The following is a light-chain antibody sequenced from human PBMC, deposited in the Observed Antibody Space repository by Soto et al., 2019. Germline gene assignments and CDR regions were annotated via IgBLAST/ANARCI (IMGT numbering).Light chain of an antibody. Sequence: QSALTQPPSASGSPGQSVTISCTGTSSDVGGYNYVSWYQQHPGKAPKLMICEVSKRPSGVPDRFSGSKTGNTASLTVSGLQAEDEADYYCSSYAGRNILVFGGGTKLTVL. CDR3: SSYAGRNILV. J-gene: IGLJ2*01. CDR2: EVS. V-gene: IGLV2-8*01. CDR1: SSDVGGYNY.